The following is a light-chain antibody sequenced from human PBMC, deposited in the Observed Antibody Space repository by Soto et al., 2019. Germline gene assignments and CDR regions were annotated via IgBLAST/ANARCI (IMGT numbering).Light chain of an antibody. CDR1: SSDVGGYNY. CDR2: EVS. Sequence: QSALTQPPSASGSPGQSVTISCTGTSSDVGGYNYVSWYQQHPGKAPKLMIYEVSKRPSGVPERFSGSKSGNTASLTVSGLQAEDEADYYCSSYSGSNHNWVFGGGTKLTLL. J-gene: IGLJ3*02. CDR3: SSYSGSNHNWV. V-gene: IGLV2-8*01.